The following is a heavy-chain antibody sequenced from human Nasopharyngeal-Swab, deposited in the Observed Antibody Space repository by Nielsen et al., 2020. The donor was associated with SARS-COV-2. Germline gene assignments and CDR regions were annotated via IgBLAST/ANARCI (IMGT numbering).Heavy chain of an antibody. D-gene: IGHD2-8*01. CDR3: ARDDGDVPGVTGSGPPGGF. V-gene: IGHV1-2*06. CDR2: INPYSGDT. CDR1: GYFFTDYY. J-gene: IGHJ4*02. Sequence: ASVKVSCKASGYFFTDYYMHWVRQAPGQGLEWMGRINPYSGDTNYAQNFQGRVTMTRDTSIKTAYMELSSLRSDDTAVYYCARDDGDVPGVTGSGPPGGFWGQGTLVTVSS.